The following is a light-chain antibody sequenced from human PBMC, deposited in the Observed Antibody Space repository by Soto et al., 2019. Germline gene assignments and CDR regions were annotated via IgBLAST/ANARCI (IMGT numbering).Light chain of an antibody. J-gene: IGLJ2*01. CDR1: SSDVGGYNY. CDR3: SSYAGSTVG. Sequence: QSALTQPPSAYGSPGQSVTISCTGTSSDVGGYNYVSWYQQHPGKAPKLMIYEVSKRPSGVTDRFSGSKSGNTASLTVSGLQAEDEADYYCSSYAGSTVGFGGGTQLTGL. CDR2: EVS. V-gene: IGLV2-8*01.